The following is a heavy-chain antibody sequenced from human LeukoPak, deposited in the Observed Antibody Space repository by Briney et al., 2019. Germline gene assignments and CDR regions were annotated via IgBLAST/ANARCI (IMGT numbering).Heavy chain of an antibody. CDR2: IIPIFGTA. D-gene: IGHD2-2*01. CDR3: ARDRYCSSTSCCFDP. V-gene: IGHV1-69*13. CDR1: GYTFISYG. Sequence: GASVKVSCKASGYTFISYGISWVRQAPGQGLEWMGGIIPIFGTANYAQKFQGRVTITADESTSTAYMELSSLRSEDTAVYYCARDRYCSSTSCCFDPWGQGTLVTVSS. J-gene: IGHJ5*02.